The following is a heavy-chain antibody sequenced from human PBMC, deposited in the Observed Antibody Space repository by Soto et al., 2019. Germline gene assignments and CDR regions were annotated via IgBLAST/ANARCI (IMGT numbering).Heavy chain of an antibody. D-gene: IGHD4-17*01. CDR1: GFTFSSYG. J-gene: IGHJ3*02. CDR2: IWYDGSNK. CDR3: ARGDYGGNSLGAFDI. V-gene: IGHV3-33*01. Sequence: GGSLRLSCAASGFTFSSYGMHWVRQAPGKGLEWVAVIWYDGSNKYYADSVKGRFTISRDNSKNTLYLRMNSLRAEDTAVYYCARGDYGGNSLGAFDIWGQGTMVTVSS.